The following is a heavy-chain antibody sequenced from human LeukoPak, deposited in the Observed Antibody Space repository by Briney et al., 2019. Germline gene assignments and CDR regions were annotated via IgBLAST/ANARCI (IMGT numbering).Heavy chain of an antibody. CDR3: ARYSGGFDY. V-gene: IGHV4-4*09. J-gene: IGHJ4*02. Sequence: SETLSLTCTVSGGSISSYYWSWIRQPPGKGLEWIGYIYTSGSTNYNPSLKSRVTISVDTSKNQFSLKLSSVTAVDTAVYYCARYSGGFDYWGQGTLVTVSS. D-gene: IGHD1-26*01. CDR1: GGSISSYY. CDR2: IYTSGST.